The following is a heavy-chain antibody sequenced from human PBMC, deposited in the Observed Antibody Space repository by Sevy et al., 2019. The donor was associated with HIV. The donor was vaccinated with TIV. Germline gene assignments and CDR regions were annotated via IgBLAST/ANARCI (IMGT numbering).Heavy chain of an antibody. CDR1: GFTFSNYA. CDR2: ISGSGGSGDKT. Sequence: GGSLRLSCAASGFTFSNYAMNWVRQAPGKGLEWVSGISGSGGSGDKTNYADSVKGRSTISRDDSKNSLYLQLNSLRAEYTAIYYCARKYDSSGYFDYWGQGTLVTVSS. J-gene: IGHJ4*02. CDR3: ARKYDSSGYFDY. D-gene: IGHD3-22*01. V-gene: IGHV3-23*01.